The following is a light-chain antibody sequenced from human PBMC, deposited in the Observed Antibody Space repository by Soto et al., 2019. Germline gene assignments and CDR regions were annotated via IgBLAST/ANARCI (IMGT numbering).Light chain of an antibody. CDR1: QDISHY. CDR2: DTS. V-gene: IGKV1-33*01. CDR3: PQFNNLPWT. Sequence: DIQMIQSPSSLSASVGDRVTITCQASQDISHYLNWYQQKPGKAPKLLIYDTSNLETGVPSKFSGSGSGTDFILTISSLQPEDIATYYCPQFNNLPWTFGQGTKVEIE. J-gene: IGKJ1*01.